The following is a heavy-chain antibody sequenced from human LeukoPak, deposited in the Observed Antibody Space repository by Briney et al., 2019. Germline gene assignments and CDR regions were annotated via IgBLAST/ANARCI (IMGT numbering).Heavy chain of an antibody. V-gene: IGHV3-7*01. Sequence: PGGSLRLSCVASGFTLSSHWMSWVRQAPGKGLEWVANIKQDGSEKYYVDSVKGRFTISRDNAKNSLSLQMNSLRAEDTAVYYCARDSVVRGTDYWGQGTLVTVSS. D-gene: IGHD3-10*01. CDR2: IKQDGSEK. CDR1: GFTLSSHW. J-gene: IGHJ4*02. CDR3: ARDSVVRGTDY.